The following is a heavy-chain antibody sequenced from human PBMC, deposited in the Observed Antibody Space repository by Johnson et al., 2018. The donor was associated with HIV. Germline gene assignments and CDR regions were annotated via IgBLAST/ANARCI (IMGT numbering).Heavy chain of an antibody. D-gene: IGHD4-23*01. V-gene: IGHV3-9*01. J-gene: IGHJ3*02. CDR2: ISWDSGTI. Sequence: VQLVESGGGLVQPGGSLRLSCAVSGFTFDNFAMHWVRQAPGKGLEWVSSISWDSGTIGYADSVKGRFTISRDNAKISLYLKMDSLRAEDTAVYYCAKDMSRVVTPWAVSFDIWGQGTMVTVSS. CDR3: AKDMSRVVTPWAVSFDI. CDR1: GFTFDNFA.